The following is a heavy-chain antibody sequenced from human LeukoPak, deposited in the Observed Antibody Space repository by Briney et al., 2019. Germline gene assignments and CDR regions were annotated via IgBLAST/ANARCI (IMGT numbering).Heavy chain of an antibody. Sequence: ASVKVSCKASGYTFTSYHMHWVRQAPGQGLEWMGIINPSGGSTSYAQKFQGRVTMTRDTSTSTVYMELSSLRSEDTAVYYWARDPYSSGWYPYYYYGMDVWGQGTTVTVSS. D-gene: IGHD6-19*01. CDR3: ARDPYSSGWYPYYYYGMDV. CDR1: GYTFTSYH. CDR2: INPSGGST. J-gene: IGHJ6*02. V-gene: IGHV1-46*01.